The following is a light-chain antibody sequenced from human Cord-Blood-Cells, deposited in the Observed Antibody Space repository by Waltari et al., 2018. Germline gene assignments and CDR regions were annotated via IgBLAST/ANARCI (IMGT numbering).Light chain of an antibody. CDR2: EVS. CDR3: SSYTSSSTLVV. Sequence: QSALTQPASVSGSPGQSITISCTGTSSDVGGYNHVSWYQQNPGKAPKLMIYEVSNRASGVSNRFSGSKSGDTASLTISGLQAADEADYYSSSYTSSSTLVVFGGGTKLTVL. J-gene: IGLJ2*01. CDR1: SSDVGGYNH. V-gene: IGLV2-14*01.